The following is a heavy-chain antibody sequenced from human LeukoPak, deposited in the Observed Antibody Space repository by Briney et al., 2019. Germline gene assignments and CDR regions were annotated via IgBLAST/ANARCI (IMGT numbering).Heavy chain of an antibody. J-gene: IGHJ6*04. Sequence: GESLKISCKGSGYSFTSYWISWVRQMPGKGLEWMGRIDPSDSYTNYSPSFQGHVTISADKSISTAYLQWSSLKASDTAMYYRAGHIVVVPAAIDYYYYGMDVWGKGTTVTVSS. D-gene: IGHD2-2*01. CDR1: GYSFTSYW. V-gene: IGHV5-10-1*01. CDR2: IDPSDSYT. CDR3: AGHIVVVPAAIDYYYYGMDV.